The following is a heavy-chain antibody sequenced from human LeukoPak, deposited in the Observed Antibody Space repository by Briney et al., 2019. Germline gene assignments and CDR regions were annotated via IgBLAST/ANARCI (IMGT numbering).Heavy chain of an antibody. V-gene: IGHV4-34*01. Sequence: SGTLSLTCAVYGGSFSGYYWTWIRQPPGKGLEWIGEINHSGSTNYNPSLKSRVTISVDTSKNQFSLKLSSVTAADTAVYYCARYAYCSSTSCYLFDYWGQGTLVTASS. CDR1: GGSFSGYY. CDR2: INHSGST. CDR3: ARYAYCSSTSCYLFDY. D-gene: IGHD2-2*01. J-gene: IGHJ4*02.